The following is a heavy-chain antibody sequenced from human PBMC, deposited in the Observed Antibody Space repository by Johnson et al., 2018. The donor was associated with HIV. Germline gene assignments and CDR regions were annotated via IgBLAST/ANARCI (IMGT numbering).Heavy chain of an antibody. CDR3: AKALGWELSI. CDR1: GFIFSSYA. Sequence: QEQLVESGGGVVQPGRSLRLSCAASGFIFSSYAMHWVRQAPGKGLEWVAVISYDGSNKYYADYVKGRFTISSDNSKNTLYLQMNSLRAEDTAVYYCAKALGWELSIWGQGTMVTVSS. CDR2: ISYDGSNK. D-gene: IGHD1-26*01. V-gene: IGHV3-30-3*01. J-gene: IGHJ3*02.